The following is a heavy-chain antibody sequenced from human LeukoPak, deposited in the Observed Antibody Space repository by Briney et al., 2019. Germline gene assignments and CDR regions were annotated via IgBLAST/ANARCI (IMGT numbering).Heavy chain of an antibody. Sequence: GGSLRLSCAASGFTFSSYAMHWVRQAPGKGLEWVAVISYDGSNKYYADSVKGRFTISRDNSKNTVYLQMNSLRAEDTAVYYCARDRTAMVSTDYYYGMDVWGQGTTVTVSS. CDR1: GFTFSSYA. CDR3: ARDRTAMVSTDYYYGMDV. CDR2: ISYDGSNK. J-gene: IGHJ6*02. D-gene: IGHD5-18*01. V-gene: IGHV3-30-3*01.